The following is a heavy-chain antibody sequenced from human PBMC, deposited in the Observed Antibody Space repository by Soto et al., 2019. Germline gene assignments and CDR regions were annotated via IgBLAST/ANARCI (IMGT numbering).Heavy chain of an antibody. Sequence: EAQLLESGGGLIQPGGSLRLDCAASGLTFSSYAMTWVRQAPGKGLEWVSSISFSDGGTYYADYVKGRLTISRDNSKNTLFRQINSLRVEDTVVYYFVKDDRILVRRYFALWVRVPLVTVSS. V-gene: IGHV3-23*01. CDR2: ISFSDGGT. J-gene: IGHJ2*01. CDR1: GLTFSSYA. CDR3: VKDDRILVRRYFAL. D-gene: IGHD2-15*01.